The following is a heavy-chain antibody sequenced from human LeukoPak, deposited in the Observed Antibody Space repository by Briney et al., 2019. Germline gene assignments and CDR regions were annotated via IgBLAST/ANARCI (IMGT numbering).Heavy chain of an antibody. V-gene: IGHV3-21*01. Sequence: ETLSLTCTVSGGSISSSSYYWGWIRQPPGKGLEWVSSISSSSTYKYYADSVKGRFTISRDNAKNSLFLQMNSLRAEDTAVYYCAKDVPRGSGSIWGQGTLVTVAS. CDR2: ISSSSTYK. J-gene: IGHJ4*02. D-gene: IGHD3-10*01. CDR3: AKDVPRGSGSI. CDR1: GGSISSSS.